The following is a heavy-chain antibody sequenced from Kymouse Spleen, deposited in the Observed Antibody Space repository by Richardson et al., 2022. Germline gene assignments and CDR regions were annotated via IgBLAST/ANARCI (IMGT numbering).Heavy chain of an antibody. D-gene: IGHD1-26*01. CDR3: ARGAYGGSYQEYYYYGMDV. J-gene: IGHJ6*02. CDR1: GGTFSSYA. V-gene: IGHV1-69*05. Sequence: QVQLVQSGAEVKKPGSSVKVSCKASGGTFSSYAISWVRQAPGQGLEWMGGIIPIFGTANYAQKFQGRVTITTDESTSTAYMELSSLRSEDTAVYYCARGAYGGSYQEYYYYGMDVWGQGTTVTVSS. CDR2: IIPIFGTA.